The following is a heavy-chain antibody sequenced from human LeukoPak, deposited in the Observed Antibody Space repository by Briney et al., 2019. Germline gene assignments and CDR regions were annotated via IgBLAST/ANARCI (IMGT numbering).Heavy chain of an antibody. J-gene: IGHJ5*02. Sequence: SETLSLTCTVSGGSIKNYYWSWIRQPPGRGLEWIGYIYYSGSTNYNPSLKSRVTISVDTSRNQFPLKLSSVTAADTAVYYCARVGITMVRGVISNPHNWFDPWGQGTLVTVSS. CDR2: IYYSGST. D-gene: IGHD3-10*01. CDR3: ARVGITMVRGVISNPHNWFDP. CDR1: GGSIKNYY. V-gene: IGHV4-59*01.